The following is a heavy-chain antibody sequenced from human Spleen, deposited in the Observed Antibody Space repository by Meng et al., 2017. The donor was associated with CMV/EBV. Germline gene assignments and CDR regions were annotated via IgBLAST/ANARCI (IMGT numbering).Heavy chain of an antibody. D-gene: IGHD3-3*01. J-gene: IGHJ6*02. V-gene: IGHV5-51*01. CDR1: GYTFTTYW. CDR2: VYPGESDT. CDR3: ARSLDFYYGMDV. Sequence: GESLKISCKSSGYTFTTYWIGWVRQMPGKGLEWMGLVYPGESDTRYSPSFQGQVTISADKSITTAYLQWSSLTASDTGIYYCARSLDFYYGMDVWGQGTTV.